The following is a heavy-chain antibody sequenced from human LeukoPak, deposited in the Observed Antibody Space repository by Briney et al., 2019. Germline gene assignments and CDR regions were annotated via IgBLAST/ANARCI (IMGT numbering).Heavy chain of an antibody. CDR3: ARGWKYYDSSGYYYSFAYFDY. CDR2: ISAYNGNT. CDR1: GYTFTSYG. V-gene: IGHV1-18*01. D-gene: IGHD3-22*01. J-gene: IGHJ4*02. Sequence: ASVKVSCKASGYTFTSYGISWVRQAPGQGLEWMGWISAYNGNTNYAQKLQGRVTITTDESTSTAYMELSSLRSEDTAVYYCARGWKYYDSSGYYYSFAYFDYWGQGTLVTVSS.